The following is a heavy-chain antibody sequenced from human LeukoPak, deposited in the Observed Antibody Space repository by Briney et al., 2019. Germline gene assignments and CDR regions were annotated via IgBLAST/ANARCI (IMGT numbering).Heavy chain of an antibody. CDR1: GFGVSNNY. CDR3: ARDSGLNAFDI. J-gene: IGHJ3*02. CDR2: IYSGAST. V-gene: IGHV3-53*01. Sequence: GGCLRLSCAASGFGVSNNYMSWVRQAPGKRLECVAVIYSGASTVYADAVKGRFTLSRDNSQNPLFLQMNSLKVEDTAVYYCARDSGLNAFDIWGQGTMVTVSS.